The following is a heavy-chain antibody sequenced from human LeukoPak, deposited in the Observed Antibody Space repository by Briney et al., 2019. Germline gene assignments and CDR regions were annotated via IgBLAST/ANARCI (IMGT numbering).Heavy chain of an antibody. CDR2: ISSSGGST. CDR1: GFTFSSYA. V-gene: IGHV3-23*01. CDR3: AKGDSTTLLRPYYFDY. J-gene: IGHJ4*02. Sequence: GGSLRISCAASGFTFSSYAMSWVRQAPGKGLELVSDISSSGGSTYYADSVKGRFTISRDNSKNTLYLQMNSLRAEDTAVYYCAKGDSTTLLRPYYFDYWGQGTLVTVSS. D-gene: IGHD3-10*01.